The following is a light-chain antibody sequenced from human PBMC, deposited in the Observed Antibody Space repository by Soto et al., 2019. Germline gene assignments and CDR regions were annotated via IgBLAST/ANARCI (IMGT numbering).Light chain of an antibody. J-gene: IGKJ4*02. CDR1: EAINNNF. CDR2: GAS. Sequence: EIVLTQSPGALSVAPGETVTLSCRASEAINNNFVAWYQQRPGQVPRLLMYGASIRVSGVPDRISGGRSGTGFILNIARVVPEDSAVYFCQQYHLSPLTFGGGTQV. V-gene: IGKV3-20*01. CDR3: QQYHLSPLT.